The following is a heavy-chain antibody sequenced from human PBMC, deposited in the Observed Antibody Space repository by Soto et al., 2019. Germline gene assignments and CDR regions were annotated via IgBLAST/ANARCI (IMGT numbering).Heavy chain of an antibody. CDR1: GFSLITTGAG. J-gene: IGHJ3*02. V-gene: IGHV2-5*02. Sequence: QITLKESGPTLVQPTQTLTLTCSFSGFSLITTGAGVGWIRQPPGKAPEWLALIYWDGEKRHSPALKSRLTIXXGRTKNQVVLTMTNMDPVDAATYYCARRQSIMIRGAKAFEIWGQGTVLSVSS. CDR2: IYWDGEK. CDR3: ARRQSIMIRGAKAFEI. D-gene: IGHD3-10*01.